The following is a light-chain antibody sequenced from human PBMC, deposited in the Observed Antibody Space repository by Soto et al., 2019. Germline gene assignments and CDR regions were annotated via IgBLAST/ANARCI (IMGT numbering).Light chain of an antibody. Sequence: IVLTQSPGTLSLSPGERATLSCRASQSVSSSYLSWYQQKPGQAPRLLIYGASSRATGIPDRFSGSGSGTDFTLTISRLEPEDFAVYYCQHYGSSPRTFGPGTKVDIK. J-gene: IGKJ3*01. V-gene: IGKV3-20*01. CDR2: GAS. CDR1: QSVSSSY. CDR3: QHYGSSPRT.